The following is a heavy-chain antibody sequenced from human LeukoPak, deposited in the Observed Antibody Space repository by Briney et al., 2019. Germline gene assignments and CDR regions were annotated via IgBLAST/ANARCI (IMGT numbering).Heavy chain of an antibody. J-gene: IGHJ4*02. CDR1: GGSISSGGYY. CDR3: AIQWELLGFFDY. Sequence: SQTLSLTGTVSGGSISSGGYYWSWIRQPPGKGLEWIGYIYHSGSTYYNPSLKSRVTISVDRSKNQFSLKLSSVTAADTAVYYCAIQWELLGFFDYWGQGTLVTVSS. CDR2: IYHSGST. V-gene: IGHV4-30-2*01. D-gene: IGHD1-26*01.